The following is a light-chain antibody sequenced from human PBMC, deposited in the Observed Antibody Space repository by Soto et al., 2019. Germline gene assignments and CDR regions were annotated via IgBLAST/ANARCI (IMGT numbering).Light chain of an antibody. J-gene: IGKJ2*01. V-gene: IGKV2-28*01. CDR3: MQALQTPYT. CDR1: QSLLHSNGYNY. CDR2: LGS. Sequence: DIVMTQSPLSLPVTPGEPASISCRSSQSLLHSNGYNYLDWYLQKPGQSLQLLIYLGSNRASGVPDRFSGSGSGTDFTLKISRVEAEDVGVYYCMQALQTPYTFGQGTKLGIK.